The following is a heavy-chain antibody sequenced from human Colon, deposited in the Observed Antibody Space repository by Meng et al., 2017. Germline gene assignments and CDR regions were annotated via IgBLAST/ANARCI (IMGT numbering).Heavy chain of an antibody. Sequence: GGPLRLSCAASGFTVSNNYMTWVRQAPGRGLEWVSIIYSGGKTYYADSVKGRFTISRHNSNNTLSLQMNSLRHEDTAVYYCARVSISWDRGVISIDYFDCWGQGTLVTVSS. D-gene: IGHD3-10*01. J-gene: IGHJ4*02. CDR1: GFTVSNNY. V-gene: IGHV3-53*04. CDR2: IYSGGKT. CDR3: ARVSISWDRGVISIDYFDC.